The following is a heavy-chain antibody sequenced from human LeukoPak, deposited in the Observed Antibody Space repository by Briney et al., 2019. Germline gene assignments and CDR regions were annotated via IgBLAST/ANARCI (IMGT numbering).Heavy chain of an antibody. CDR2: MNQDGSEK. CDR1: GFTFSDSW. V-gene: IGHV3-7*01. Sequence: GGSLRLSCAASGFTFSDSWMSWVRQAPGKGLEWVANMNQDGSEKDHVDSVKGRFTISRDNARNSLYLQMVSLRAEDTAVYYCATYTHWVAGDVWGQGTTVTVSS. CDR3: ATYTHWVAGDV. J-gene: IGHJ6*02. D-gene: IGHD3-16*01.